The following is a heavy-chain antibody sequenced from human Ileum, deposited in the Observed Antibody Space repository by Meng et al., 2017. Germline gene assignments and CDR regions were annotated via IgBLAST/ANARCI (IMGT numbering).Heavy chain of an antibody. D-gene: IGHD2-15*01. Sequence: QVQLQESGPGLVKPSGTLSLTCAVSGGSIGSSNWWSWVRQPPGKGLEWIGEIYEGGSTNYSPSLKSRVTISLDRSKNHFSLKLNSVTDADTAVYFCANIVFNWFDSWCQGPLVTVSS. CDR1: GGSIGSSNW. CDR2: IYEGGST. J-gene: IGHJ5*01. V-gene: IGHV4-4*02. CDR3: ANIVFNWFDS.